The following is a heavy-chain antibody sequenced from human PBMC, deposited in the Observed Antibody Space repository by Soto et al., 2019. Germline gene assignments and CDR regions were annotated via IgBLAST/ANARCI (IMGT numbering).Heavy chain of an antibody. CDR3: TRVFGSSWYQAFFDY. D-gene: IGHD6-13*01. V-gene: IGHV3-72*01. CDR1: GFIFSDHY. Sequence: PGGSLRLSCAASGFIFSDHYMDWVLQAPGKGLEWVGRSRNKVNSYTTEYAASVKGRFTISRDDSKKSLFLQMNSLKTEDTAVYYCTRVFGSSWYQAFFDYWGHGTLVTVSS. CDR2: SRNKVNSYTT. J-gene: IGHJ4*01.